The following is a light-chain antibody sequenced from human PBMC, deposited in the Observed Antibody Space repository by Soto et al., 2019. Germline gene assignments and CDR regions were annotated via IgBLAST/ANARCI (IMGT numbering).Light chain of an antibody. J-gene: IGKJ4*01. CDR1: QSVSSTF. CDR3: QQYGSSPLT. CDR2: GAS. Sequence: EIVLTQSPGTLSLSPGEGATLSCRASQSVSSTFLAWYQQKPGQAPRLLIYGASSRATGIPDRFSGSGSGTDLTLTISRLEPEDFAVYYCQQYGSSPLTFGGGTKVEIK. V-gene: IGKV3-20*01.